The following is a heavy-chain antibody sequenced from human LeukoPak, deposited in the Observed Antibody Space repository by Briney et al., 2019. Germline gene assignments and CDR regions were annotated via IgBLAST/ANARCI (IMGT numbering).Heavy chain of an antibody. J-gene: IGHJ6*03. D-gene: IGHD3-10*01. Sequence: GGSLRLSCAASGFTFSSYSMNWIRQAPGKGLEWVSSISSSSSYIYYADSVKGRSTISRDNAKNSLYLQMNSLRAEDTAAYYCATSEGKFYYMDVWGKGNTVTVSS. V-gene: IGHV3-21*01. CDR1: GFTFSSYS. CDR3: ATSEGKFYYMDV. CDR2: ISSSSSYI.